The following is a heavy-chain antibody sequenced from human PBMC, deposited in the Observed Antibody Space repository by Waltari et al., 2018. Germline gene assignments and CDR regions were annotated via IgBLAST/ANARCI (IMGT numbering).Heavy chain of an antibody. Sequence: QVQLVESGGGVVQPGGSLRLSCAASGFNFNSYGMHWVRQAPGKGLEWVAFIQYEGNNKYYADSLKGRFTTSRDNSKNTLYLQMNSLRAEDTAVYYCAKRGTYSDWYFDLWGRGTLVTVSS. J-gene: IGHJ2*01. CDR1: GFNFNSYG. D-gene: IGHD1-26*01. V-gene: IGHV3-30*02. CDR3: AKRGTYSDWYFDL. CDR2: IQYEGNNK.